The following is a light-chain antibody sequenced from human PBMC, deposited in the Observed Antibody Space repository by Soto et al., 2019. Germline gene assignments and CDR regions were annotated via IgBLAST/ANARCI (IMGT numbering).Light chain of an antibody. Sequence: EIVLTQSPCTLSVSPGERATISCRASQSVSSSYLAWYQQTPGQAPMLLISGASSRATGIPDRFSGSGSRKVFPLTSSRLEPEDFAEYYCQHYGSSPGTFGQGTKVEIK. J-gene: IGKJ1*01. V-gene: IGKV3-20*01. CDR2: GAS. CDR1: QSVSSSY. CDR3: QHYGSSPGT.